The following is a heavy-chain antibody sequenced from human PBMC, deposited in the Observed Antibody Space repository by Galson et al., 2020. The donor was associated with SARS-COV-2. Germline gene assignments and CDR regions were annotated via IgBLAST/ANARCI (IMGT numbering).Heavy chain of an antibody. CDR2: IYPGDSDT. D-gene: IGHD4-4*01. V-gene: IGHV5-51*01. Sequence: GESLKISCTTSGYSFTGYWIAWVRQMPGKGLEWMGIIYPGDSDTKYGPSFQGQVTFSVDKSTNTAYLQWGSLKASDSAMYYCARHSVSAGSNSFLDTWGQGTLVTVSS. CDR3: ARHSVSAGSNSFLDT. CDR1: GYSFTGYW. J-gene: IGHJ4*02.